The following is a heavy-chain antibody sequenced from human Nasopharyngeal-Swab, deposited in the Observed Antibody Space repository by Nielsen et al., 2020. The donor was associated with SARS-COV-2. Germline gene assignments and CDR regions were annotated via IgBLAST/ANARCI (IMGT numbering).Heavy chain of an antibody. CDR1: GFIFSASA. J-gene: IGHJ4*02. CDR3: TTDFYFDY. Sequence: GESLKISCAASGFIFSASAIHCVRQASGNGLEWVGRIGDKDHNYATTYGASVQGRFTISRDDSKNTAFLQMDSLKTEDTALYYCTTDFYFDYWGQGTLVTVSS. V-gene: IGHV3-73*01. CDR2: IGDKDHNYAT.